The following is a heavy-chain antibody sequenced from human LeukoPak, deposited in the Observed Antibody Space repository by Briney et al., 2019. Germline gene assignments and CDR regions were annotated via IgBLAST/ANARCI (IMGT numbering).Heavy chain of an antibody. Sequence: ASVKVSCKASGYSFTDYYMHWVRQAPGQGLEWMGWINPNSGGTNYAQKFQGRVTMTRDTSISTAYMELNRLRSVDTAVYYCARDRSYGSDDAFDIWGQGTMVTVSS. J-gene: IGHJ3*02. CDR2: INPNSGGT. D-gene: IGHD3-10*01. V-gene: IGHV1-2*02. CDR3: ARDRSYGSDDAFDI. CDR1: GYSFTDYY.